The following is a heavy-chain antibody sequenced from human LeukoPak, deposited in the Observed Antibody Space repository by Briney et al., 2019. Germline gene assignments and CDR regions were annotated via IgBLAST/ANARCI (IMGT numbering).Heavy chain of an antibody. Sequence: GGSLRLSCVASGFTFSSDTLNWVRQAPGKGLEWVSSIDSGSTFIYYADSVRGRFTISRDNAKNSVYLQMNSLRVEDTAVYYCARDSTSSWETAFDVWGQGTMVIVSS. V-gene: IGHV3-21*01. D-gene: IGHD1-26*01. CDR3: ARDSTSSWETAFDV. J-gene: IGHJ3*01. CDR1: GFTFSSDT. CDR2: IDSGSTFI.